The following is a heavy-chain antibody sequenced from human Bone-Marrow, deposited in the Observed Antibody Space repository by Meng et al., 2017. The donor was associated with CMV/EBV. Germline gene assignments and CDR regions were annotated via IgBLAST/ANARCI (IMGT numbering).Heavy chain of an antibody. CDR2: IGTAGDT. J-gene: IGHJ3*02. CDR1: GFTFSSYD. CDR3: ARVTARDAFDI. Sequence: GESLKISCAACGFTFSSYDMHWVRQATGKGLEWVSAIGTAGDTYYPGSVKGQFTISRENAKNSLYLQMNSLRAGDTAVYYCARVTARDAFDIWGQGTMVTVSS. D-gene: IGHD5-18*01. V-gene: IGHV3-13*03.